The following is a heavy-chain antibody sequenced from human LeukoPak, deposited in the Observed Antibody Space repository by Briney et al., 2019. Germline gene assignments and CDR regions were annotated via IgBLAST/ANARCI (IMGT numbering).Heavy chain of an antibody. CDR1: GGSISSYY. J-gene: IGHJ5*02. CDR2: IYYSGST. Sequence: PSETLSLTCTVSGGSISSYYWSWIRRPPGKGLEWIGYIYYSGSTNYNPSLKSRVTISVDTSKNQFSLKLSSVTAADTAVYYCARSLRWFDPWGQGTLVTVSS. CDR3: ARSLRWFDP. V-gene: IGHV4-59*08.